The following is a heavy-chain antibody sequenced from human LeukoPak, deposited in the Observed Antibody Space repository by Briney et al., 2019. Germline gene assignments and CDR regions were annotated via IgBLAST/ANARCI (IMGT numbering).Heavy chain of an antibody. Sequence: GGSLRLSCTASEFPFGTYWMTWVRQAPGKGLEWVGKIVQDGSEKYYVDSVKGRFTISRDNTKNLLYLQMTSLRAEDTAVYYCARGFQGLDVWGQGTTVTVSS. D-gene: IGHD2-21*01. CDR2: IVQDGSEK. J-gene: IGHJ6*02. CDR3: ARGFQGLDV. CDR1: EFPFGTYW. V-gene: IGHV3-7*05.